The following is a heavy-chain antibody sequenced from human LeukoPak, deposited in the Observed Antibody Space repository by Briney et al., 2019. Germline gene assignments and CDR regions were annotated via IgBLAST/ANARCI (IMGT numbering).Heavy chain of an antibody. CDR2: ISGSGGST. J-gene: IGHJ4*02. D-gene: IGHD5-24*01. V-gene: IGHV3-23*01. CDR1: GFTFTSYA. Sequence: GGSLRLSCAASGFTFTSYAMSWVRQAPRKGLEWVSAISGSGGSTYYADSVKGRFTISRDNSKNTLYLQMSSLRAEDTAVYYCAILQTWDYWGQGTLVTVSS. CDR3: AILQTWDY.